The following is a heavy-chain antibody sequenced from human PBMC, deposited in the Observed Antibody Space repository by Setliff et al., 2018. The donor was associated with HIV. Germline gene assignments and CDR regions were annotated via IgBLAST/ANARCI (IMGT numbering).Heavy chain of an antibody. CDR3: ARATGPRFYFDY. CDR1: GGSFSGYY. CDR2: INPGGST. Sequence: SETLSLTCAVYGGSFSGYYWNWICQPPGEGLEWIGEINPGGSTNYNPSLKSRVTISVDTSKNQFSLRVSSVTAADTALYYCARATGPRFYFDYWGQGTLVTVSS. J-gene: IGHJ4*02. V-gene: IGHV4-34*01. D-gene: IGHD3-16*01.